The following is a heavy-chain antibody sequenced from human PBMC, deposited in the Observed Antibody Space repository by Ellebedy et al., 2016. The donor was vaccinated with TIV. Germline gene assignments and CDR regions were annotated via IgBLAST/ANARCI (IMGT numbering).Heavy chain of an antibody. CDR2: MNGLGYSV. D-gene: IGHD1-26*01. J-gene: IGHJ4*02. CDR3: ARGPHRVGSYSADS. CDR1: GFNFSDYW. Sequence: GESLKISCAASGFNFSDYWMHWVRQVPGKGLEWVSRMNGLGYSVSYAASVEGRSTISRDNAKGILYLRIDRLRVEDTGMYYCARGPHRVGSYSADSWGQGTLVTVSA. V-gene: IGHV3-74*01.